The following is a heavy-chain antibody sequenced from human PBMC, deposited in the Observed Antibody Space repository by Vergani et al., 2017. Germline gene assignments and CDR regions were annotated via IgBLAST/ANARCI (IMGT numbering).Heavy chain of an antibody. D-gene: IGHD3-10*01. CDR1: GDSVSSNSAA. J-gene: IGHJ6*03. V-gene: IGHV6-1*01. CDR2: TYYRSKWYN. Sequence: QVQLQQSGPGLVKPSQTLSLTCAISGDSVSSNSAAWNWLRQSPSRGLEWLGRTYYRSKWYNDYAVSVKSRITINPDTSKNQFSLQLNSVTPEDTAVYYCARGTRSWTYYYYYYMDVWGKGTTVTVSS. CDR3: ARGTRSWTYYYYYYMDV.